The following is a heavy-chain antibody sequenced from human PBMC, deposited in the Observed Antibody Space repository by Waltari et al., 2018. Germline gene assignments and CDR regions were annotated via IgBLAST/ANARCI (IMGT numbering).Heavy chain of an antibody. V-gene: IGHV4-34*01. J-gene: IGHJ4*02. CDR3: ATDLGMGGDGGFDY. CDR1: GGSFSGYY. CDR2: INHSGST. Sequence: QVQLQQWGAGLLKPSETLSLTCAVYGGSFSGYYWSWIRQPPGKGLEWIGEINHSGSTNYNPSLKSRVTISVDTSKNQFSLKLSSVTAADTAVYYCATDLGMGGDGGFDYWGQGTLVTVSS. D-gene: IGHD2-21*01.